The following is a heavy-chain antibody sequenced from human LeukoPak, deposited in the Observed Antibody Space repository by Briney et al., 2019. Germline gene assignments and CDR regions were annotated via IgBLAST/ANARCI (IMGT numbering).Heavy chain of an antibody. D-gene: IGHD5-24*01. CDR2: TYTSGST. V-gene: IGHV4-4*07. J-gene: IGHJ4*02. CDR1: GGSISSYD. Sequence: SETLSLTCTVSGGSISSYDWSWIRQPAGKGLEWIGRTYTSGSTNYNPSLKSRVTMSVDMSKNQFSLKLSSMIAADTAVYYCARSKDIRMGSKRGIEMDYWGQGTLVTVSS. CDR3: ARSKDIRMGSKRGIEMDY.